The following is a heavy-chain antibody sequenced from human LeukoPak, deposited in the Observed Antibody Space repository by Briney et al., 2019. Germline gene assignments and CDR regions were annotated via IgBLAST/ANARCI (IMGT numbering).Heavy chain of an antibody. CDR2: MSKDGGDK. D-gene: IGHD3-16*02. CDR1: GFTVSNFA. CDR3: ARDDLSVSGSYPYYFDH. V-gene: IGHV3-30*04. Sequence: GGSLRLSCAAAGFTVSNFAMHWVRQVPDKGLEWLAVMSKDGGDKHYADSVSGRFTISRDSAKNTLYTQMNSLRGEDTAVYYCARDDLSVSGSYPYYFDHWGQGTLVTVSS. J-gene: IGHJ4*02.